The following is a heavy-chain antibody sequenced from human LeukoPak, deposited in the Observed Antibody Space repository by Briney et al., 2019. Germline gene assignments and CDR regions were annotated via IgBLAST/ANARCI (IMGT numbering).Heavy chain of an antibody. V-gene: IGHV5-51*01. Sequence: GESLKISCKASGYTFSDYWIGWVRQMPGQGLEWMGIVYPGDSDTRYSPSFQGHVTISADKSINTAYLQWSGLQASDNAIFFCARHGTGRYYYYYMDVWGKGTTVTVSS. CDR2: VYPGDSDT. D-gene: IGHD2-8*02. CDR3: ARHGTGRYYYYYMDV. CDR1: GYTFSDYW. J-gene: IGHJ6*03.